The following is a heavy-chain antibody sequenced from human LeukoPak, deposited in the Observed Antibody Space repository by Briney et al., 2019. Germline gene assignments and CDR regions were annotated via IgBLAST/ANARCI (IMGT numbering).Heavy chain of an antibody. D-gene: IGHD6-13*01. CDR3: ARASAKGIAAAGTLYNWFDP. Sequence: RASVKVSCKASGYTFTSYYMHWVRQAPGQGLEWMGIINPSGGSTSYAQKFQGRATMTRDTSTSTVYMELSSLRSEDTAVYYCARASAKGIAAAGTLYNWFDPWGQGTLVTVSS. V-gene: IGHV1-46*01. J-gene: IGHJ5*02. CDR2: INPSGGST. CDR1: GYTFTSYY.